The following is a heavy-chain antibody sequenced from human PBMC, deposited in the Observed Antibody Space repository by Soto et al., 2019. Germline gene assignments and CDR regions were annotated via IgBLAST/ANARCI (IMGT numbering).Heavy chain of an antibody. V-gene: IGHV3-48*02. CDR3: VRDAGNSGYGNDC. J-gene: IGHJ4*02. CDR1: GFTFSSYA. Sequence: EVQLVESGGGLVQPGGSLRLSCAASGFTFSSYAMNWVRQAPSKGLEWVSYIDGTGHVRNYADSVKGRFTISRDNGKNTLYLQMNGLRDDDTALYYCVRDAGNSGYGNDCWGQGTLVTVSS. D-gene: IGHD5-12*01. CDR2: IDGTGHVR.